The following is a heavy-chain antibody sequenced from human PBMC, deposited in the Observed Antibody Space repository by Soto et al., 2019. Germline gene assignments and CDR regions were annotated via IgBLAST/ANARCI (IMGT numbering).Heavy chain of an antibody. D-gene: IGHD3-22*01. CDR1: GFTFSRYG. Sequence: QVQLVESGGGVVQPGRSLRLSCAASGFTFSRYGMHWVRQSPGKGLEWVAVIWYDGSNNYYADSVKGRFTISRDNFKNTLYLQMNSLRAEDTAVYCCARDQVDYYDSSGRLSNGFVYWGQGTLVTVSS. CDR3: ARDQVDYYDSSGRLSNGFVY. CDR2: IWYDGSNN. V-gene: IGHV3-33*01. J-gene: IGHJ4*02.